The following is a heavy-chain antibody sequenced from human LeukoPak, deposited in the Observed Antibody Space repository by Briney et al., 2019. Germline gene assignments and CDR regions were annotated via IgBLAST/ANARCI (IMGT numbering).Heavy chain of an antibody. CDR3: AKVLGYCSSTSCSNNFDY. CDR1: GFTFRTYA. D-gene: IGHD2-2*01. V-gene: IGHV3-23*01. J-gene: IGHJ4*02. Sequence: GGSLRLSCAASGFTFRTYAMSWVRQAPGKGLEWVLAISGSGGSTYYADSVKGRFTISRDNSKNTLYLQMSSLRAEDTAVYYCAKVLGYCSSTSCSNNFDYWGQGTLVTVSS. CDR2: ISGSGGST.